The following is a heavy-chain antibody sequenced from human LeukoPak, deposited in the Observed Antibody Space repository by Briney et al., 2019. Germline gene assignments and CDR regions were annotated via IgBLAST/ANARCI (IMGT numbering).Heavy chain of an antibody. CDR3: ARVGPPYSYGYFDY. CDR1: GGTFSSYA. Sequence: SVKVSCKASGGTFSSYAISWVRQAPGQGLEWMGGIIPIFGTANYAQKFQGRVTITSDESTSTAYMELSSLRSEDTAVYYCARVGPPYSYGYFDYWGQGTLVTVSS. CDR2: IIPIFGTA. D-gene: IGHD5-18*01. J-gene: IGHJ4*02. V-gene: IGHV1-69*13.